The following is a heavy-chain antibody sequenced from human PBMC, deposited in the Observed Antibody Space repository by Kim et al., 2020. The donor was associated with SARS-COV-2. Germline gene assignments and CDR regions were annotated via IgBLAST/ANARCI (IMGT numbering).Heavy chain of an antibody. J-gene: IGHJ3*02. D-gene: IGHD2-15*01. Sequence: GGSLRLSCAASGFTFSSYAMSWVRQAPGKGLEWVSTISGSGDSTYYADSVKGRFTISRDNSKNTLYLQMNSLRAEDTAVYYCAKDHGHCSGGSCYPDAFDIWGQGTMVTVSS. CDR2: ISGSGDST. V-gene: IGHV3-23*01. CDR3: AKDHGHCSGGSCYPDAFDI. CDR1: GFTFSSYA.